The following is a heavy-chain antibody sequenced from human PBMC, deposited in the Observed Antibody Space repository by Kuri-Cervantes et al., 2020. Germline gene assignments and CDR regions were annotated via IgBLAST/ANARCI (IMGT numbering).Heavy chain of an antibody. CDR3: GRLMSTGYSRIHY. D-gene: IGHD3-22*01. V-gene: IGHV4-39*01. CDR2: IYYSGST. J-gene: IGHJ4*02. Sequence: SETLSLTCTVSGGSISSSSYYWGWIRQPPGKGLEWIGSIYYSGSTYYNPSLRSRVTISVDTSKNQFSLRLTSVTAADTAVYYCGRLMSTGYSRIHYWGRGTLVTVSS. CDR1: GGSISSSSYY.